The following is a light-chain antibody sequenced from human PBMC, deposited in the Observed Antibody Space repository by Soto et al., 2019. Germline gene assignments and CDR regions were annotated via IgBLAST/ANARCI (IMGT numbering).Light chain of an antibody. V-gene: IGLV2-14*01. J-gene: IGLJ1*01. CDR2: DVS. Sequence: QSVLTQPASVSGSPGQSITISCTGTSSDVGGYNYVSWYQQHPGKAPKLMIYDVSNRPPGVSNRFSGSKSGNTASLTISGLQAEDEADYYCSSYTSSSTLPYVFGTGTQLTVL. CDR3: SSYTSSSTLPYV. CDR1: SSDVGGYNY.